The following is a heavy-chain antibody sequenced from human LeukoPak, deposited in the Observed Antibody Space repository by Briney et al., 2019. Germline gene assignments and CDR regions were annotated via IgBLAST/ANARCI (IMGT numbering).Heavy chain of an antibody. D-gene: IGHD1-26*01. V-gene: IGHV1-24*01. CDR1: GYTLTELS. CDR2: FDPEDGET. J-gene: IGHJ4*02. CDR3: ATILVGPTGMGYLDY. Sequence: ASVKVSCKVSGYTLTELSMQWVRQAPGRGLEWMGGFDPEDGETIYAQKFQGRVTKTEDTSTDTAYMELTSLKLGDRAGYYCATILVGPTGMGYLDYWGQGTMVTVSS.